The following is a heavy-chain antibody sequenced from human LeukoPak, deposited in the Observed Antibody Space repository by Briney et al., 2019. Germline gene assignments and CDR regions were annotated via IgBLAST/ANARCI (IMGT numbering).Heavy chain of an antibody. V-gene: IGHV3-33*01. CDR2: IWHDGSNK. CDR1: GFTFSTYG. D-gene: IGHD3-22*01. CDR3: ARNPSDSSGYYCGDRDFQH. Sequence: PGRSLRLSCAASGFTFSTYGMHWVRQAPGKGLEWVAVIWHDGSNKYYADSVKGRFTISRDNSKNTLYLQMNSLRAEDTAVYYCARNPSDSSGYYCGDRDFQHWGQGTLVTVSS. J-gene: IGHJ1*01.